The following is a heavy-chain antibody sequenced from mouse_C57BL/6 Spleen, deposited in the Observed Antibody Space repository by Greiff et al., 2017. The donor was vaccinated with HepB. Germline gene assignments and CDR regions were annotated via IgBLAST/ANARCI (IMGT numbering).Heavy chain of an antibody. CDR2: ISYDGSN. CDR3: ARECGSSLFYFDY. CDR1: GYSITSGYS. V-gene: IGHV3-6*01. Sequence: DVKLEESGPGLVKPSQSLSLTCSVTGYSITSGYSWHWIRQFPGNKLEWMGYISYDGSNNYNPSLKNRISITRDTSKNQFYLKLNTVTTEDTATYYCARECGSSLFYFDYWGKGTTLTVSS. J-gene: IGHJ2*01. D-gene: IGHD1-1*01.